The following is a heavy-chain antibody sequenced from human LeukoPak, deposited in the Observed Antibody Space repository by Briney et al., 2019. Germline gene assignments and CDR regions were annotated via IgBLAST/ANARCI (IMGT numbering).Heavy chain of an antibody. V-gene: IGHV4-59*01. D-gene: IGHD5-18*01. J-gene: IGHJ5*01. CDR1: GGSISSYY. CDR3: ARAYSHDS. CDR2: IYYSGST. Sequence: SSETLSLTCTVSGGSISSYYWSWIRQPPGKGLEWIGYIYYSGSTNYNPSLKSRVTISVDTSKNQFSLKLSSVTAAGTAVYYCARAYSHDSWGQGTLVTVSS.